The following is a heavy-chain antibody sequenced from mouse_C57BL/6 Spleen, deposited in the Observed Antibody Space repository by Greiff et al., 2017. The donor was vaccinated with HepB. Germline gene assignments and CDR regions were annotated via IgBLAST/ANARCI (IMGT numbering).Heavy chain of an antibody. V-gene: IGHV5-6*02. J-gene: IGHJ4*01. D-gene: IGHD2-1*01. CDR1: GFTFSSYG. Sequence: DVMLVESGGDLVKPGGSLKLSCAASGFTFSSYGMSWVRQTPDKRLEWVATISSGGSYTYYPDSVKGRFTISRDNAKNTLYLQMSSLKSEDTAMYYCARQYGNYEYAMDYWGQGTSVTVSS. CDR3: ARQYGNYEYAMDY. CDR2: ISSGGSYT.